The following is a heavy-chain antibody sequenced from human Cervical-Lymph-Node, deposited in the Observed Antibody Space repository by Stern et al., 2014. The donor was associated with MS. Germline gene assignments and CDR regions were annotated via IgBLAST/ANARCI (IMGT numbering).Heavy chain of an antibody. J-gene: IGHJ6*02. D-gene: IGHD2-2*01. CDR1: GFTFTSSA. Sequence: QLQQSGPEVKKPGTSVKVSCKASGFTFTSSAVQWVRQARGQRLEWIGWNVVGSGNTNYAQKFQERVTITRDMSTSTAYMELSSLRSEDTAVYYCAANGDSTQGAYYYGMDVWGQGTTVTVSS. CDR2: NVVGSGNT. V-gene: IGHV1-58*01. CDR3: AANGDSTQGAYYYGMDV.